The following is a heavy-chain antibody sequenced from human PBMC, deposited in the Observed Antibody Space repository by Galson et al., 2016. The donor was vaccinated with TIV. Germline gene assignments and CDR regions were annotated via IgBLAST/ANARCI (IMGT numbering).Heavy chain of an antibody. CDR1: GFTFSSWP. J-gene: IGHJ3*02. CDR2: ISASGGNT. V-gene: IGHV3-23*01. CDR3: AKSFQYFYDSSGYFPYGFHI. Sequence: LRLSCAASGFTFSSWPMSWVRRAPGKGLEWVSAISASGGNTFYADSVKGRFTISRDNSKKTLYLQMDSLRAEDTAVYYCAKSFQYFYDSSGYFPYGFHIWGRGTMVTVSS. D-gene: IGHD3-22*01.